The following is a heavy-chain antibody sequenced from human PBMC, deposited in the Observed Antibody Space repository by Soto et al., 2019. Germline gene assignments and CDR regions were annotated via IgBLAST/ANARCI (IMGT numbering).Heavy chain of an antibody. CDR3: AGTSVYAIHYYYYYMDV. CDR2: INSDGSST. V-gene: IGHV3-74*01. CDR1: GFTFSSYW. D-gene: IGHD2-8*01. Sequence: GGSLRLSCAASGFTFSSYWMHWVRQAPGKGLVWVSRINSDGSSTSYADSVKGRFTISRDNAKNTLYLQMNSLRAEDTAVYYCAGTSVYAIHYYYYYMDVWGKGTTVTVSS. J-gene: IGHJ6*03.